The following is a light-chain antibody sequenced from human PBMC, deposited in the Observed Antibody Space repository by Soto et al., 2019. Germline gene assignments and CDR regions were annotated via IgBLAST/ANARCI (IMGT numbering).Light chain of an antibody. Sequence: QSVLTQPASVSGSLGQSITISCTGTSSDVGSYNLVSWYQQHPGKAPKLMIYEGSKRPSGVSNRFSGSKSGNTASLTISGLQAEDEADYYCCSYAGSSTSYVFGTGTKVTVL. CDR2: EGS. V-gene: IGLV2-23*01. J-gene: IGLJ1*01. CDR3: CSYAGSSTSYV. CDR1: SSDVGSYNL.